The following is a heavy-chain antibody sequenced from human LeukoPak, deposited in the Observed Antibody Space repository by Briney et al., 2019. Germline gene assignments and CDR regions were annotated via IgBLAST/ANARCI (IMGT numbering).Heavy chain of an antibody. CDR3: TRDPRHMVRGDVGWFDP. CDR1: EFTFGDYA. Sequence: GGSLRLSCTASEFTFGDYAMTWVRQAPGKGLEWVGFIRSKAYGGTTEYAASVKGRFTISRDDSKSIAYLQMNSLKTEDTAVYYCTRDPRHMVRGDVGWFDPWGQGTLSTVSS. J-gene: IGHJ5*02. D-gene: IGHD3-10*01. CDR2: IRSKAYGGTT. V-gene: IGHV3-49*04.